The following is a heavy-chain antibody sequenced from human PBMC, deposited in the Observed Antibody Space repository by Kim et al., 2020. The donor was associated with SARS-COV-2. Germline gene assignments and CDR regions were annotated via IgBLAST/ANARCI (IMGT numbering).Heavy chain of an antibody. CDR1: GFTFSSYA. CDR3: AKVKSGYSYGPYYFDY. CDR2: ISGSGGST. J-gene: IGHJ4*02. V-gene: IGHV3-23*01. Sequence: GGSLRLSCAASGFTFSSYAMSWVRQAPGKGLEWVSAISGSGGSTYYADSVKGRFTISRDNSKNTLYLQMNSLRAEDTAVYYCAKVKSGYSYGPYYFDYWGQGTLVTVSS. D-gene: IGHD5-18*01.